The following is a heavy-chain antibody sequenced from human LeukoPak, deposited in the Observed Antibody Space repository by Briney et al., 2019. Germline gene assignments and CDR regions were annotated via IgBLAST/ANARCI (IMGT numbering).Heavy chain of an antibody. Sequence: GGSLRLSCAASGFTISNYWMTWVRQAPGKGLEWVAKIKQDGKTTYYADSVKGRFTISRDNAKNSLYLQMNSLRAEDTAMYYCASDPPWANDAFDIWGQGTMVTVSS. V-gene: IGHV3-7*01. CDR2: IKQDGKTT. D-gene: IGHD7-27*01. CDR3: ASDPPWANDAFDI. CDR1: GFTISNYW. J-gene: IGHJ3*02.